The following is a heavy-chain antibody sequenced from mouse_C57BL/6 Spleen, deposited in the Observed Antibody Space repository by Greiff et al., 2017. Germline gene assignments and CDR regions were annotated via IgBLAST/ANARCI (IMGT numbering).Heavy chain of an antibody. V-gene: IGHV1-50*01. CDR3: ARRGYSNDAAY. J-gene: IGHJ3*01. CDR2: IDPSDSYT. D-gene: IGHD2-12*01. Sequence: QVQLQQPGAELVKPGASVKLSCKASGYTFTSYWMQWVKQRPGQGLEWIGEIDPSDSYTNYNKKVKGKATLTVDTSSSTDYMQLSRLTSEDSAVYYCARRGYSNDAAYWGQGTLVTVAA. CDR1: GYTFTSYW.